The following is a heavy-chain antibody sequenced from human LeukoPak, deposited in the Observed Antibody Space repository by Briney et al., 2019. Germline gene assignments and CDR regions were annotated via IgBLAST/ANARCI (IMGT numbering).Heavy chain of an antibody. Sequence: GGSLRLSCAASGVTFSGYAMSWVRQAPGRGLEWGSTISGSGDITYYADSVKGRLTISRDNSKNTLYLQMNSLGAEDTSVYYCAKDRRSGGSCSDYWGQGTLVTVSS. CDR3: AKDRRSGGSCSDY. V-gene: IGHV3-23*01. CDR1: GVTFSGYA. D-gene: IGHD2-15*01. J-gene: IGHJ4*02. CDR2: ISGSGDIT.